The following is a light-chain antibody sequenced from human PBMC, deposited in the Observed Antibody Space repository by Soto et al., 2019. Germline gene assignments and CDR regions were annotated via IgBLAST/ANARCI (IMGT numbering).Light chain of an antibody. CDR1: QNVNNW. CDR2: DAS. J-gene: IGKJ1*01. CDR3: QQNYRATPWT. Sequence: DIQMTQFPSALSASVGDRVTITCRASQNVNNWLAWYQHKPGKAPQLLIYDASVLETGVPSRFSGSGSGTEFTLAISGLQPDDFATYYCQQNYRATPWTFGQGTKVDI. V-gene: IGKV1-5*01.